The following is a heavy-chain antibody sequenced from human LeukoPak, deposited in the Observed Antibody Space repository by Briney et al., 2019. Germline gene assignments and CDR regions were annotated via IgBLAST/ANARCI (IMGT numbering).Heavy chain of an antibody. J-gene: IGHJ4*02. D-gene: IGHD3-22*01. CDR1: GYSISSAYY. CDR3: ARGGDSSGYESDY. Sequence: SETLSLTCTVSGYSISSAYYWGWIRQPPGKGLEWIGNIYQSGHTYYNPSLKSRVTISVDTSKNQFSLKLSSVTAADTAVYYCARGGDSSGYESDYWGQGTLVTVSS. V-gene: IGHV4-38-2*02. CDR2: IYQSGHT.